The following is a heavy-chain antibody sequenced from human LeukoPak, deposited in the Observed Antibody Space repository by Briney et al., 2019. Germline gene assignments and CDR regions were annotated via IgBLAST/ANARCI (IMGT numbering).Heavy chain of an antibody. Sequence: GGSVRLSCGASGFTFSSYSMNWVHQAPGKGLEWVSYITRSSSARYYADAVKGRFTISRDNAKNSLYLQMNSLRAEDTAVYYCATQWELHPAFWGQGTLVTVSS. CDR1: GFTFSSYS. D-gene: IGHD1-26*01. V-gene: IGHV3-48*01. CDR2: ITRSSSAR. J-gene: IGHJ4*02. CDR3: ATQWELHPAF.